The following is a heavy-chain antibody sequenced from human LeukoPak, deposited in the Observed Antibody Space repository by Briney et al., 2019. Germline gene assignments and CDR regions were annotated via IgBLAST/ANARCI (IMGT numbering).Heavy chain of an antibody. Sequence: GGSLRLSCAASGFTVSSNYMSWVRQAPGKGLEWVSSIYIGGSTYYADSVKGRFTISRDNPNNTLYLQMHSLRAEDTAVYYCARDILPYSSSSAFDIWGQGTMVTVSS. V-gene: IGHV3-66*01. D-gene: IGHD6-6*01. CDR3: ARDILPYSSSSAFDI. CDR2: IYIGGST. J-gene: IGHJ3*02. CDR1: GFTVSSNY.